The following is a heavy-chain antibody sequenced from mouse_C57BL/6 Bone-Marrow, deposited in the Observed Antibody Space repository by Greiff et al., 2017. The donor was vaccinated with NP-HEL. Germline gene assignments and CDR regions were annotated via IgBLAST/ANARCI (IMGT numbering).Heavy chain of an antibody. CDR1: GYTFTSYG. J-gene: IGHJ3*01. Sequence: QVQLKQSGAELARPGASVKLSCKASGYTFTSYGISWVKQRPGQGLEWIGEIYPRSGNTYYNEKFKGKATLTADKSSSTAYMELRSLTSEDSAVYVCARSYDGYLFAYWGQGTLVTVSA. V-gene: IGHV1-81*01. CDR3: ARSYDGYLFAY. CDR2: IYPRSGNT. D-gene: IGHD2-3*01.